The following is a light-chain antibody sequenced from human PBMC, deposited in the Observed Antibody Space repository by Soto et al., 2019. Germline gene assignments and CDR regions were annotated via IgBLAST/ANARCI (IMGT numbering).Light chain of an antibody. J-gene: IGKJ3*01. CDR1: QSLSTYS. Sequence: EIVLTQSPGTLSLSPGERATLSCRASQSLSTYSLAWYQQKPGQTPRLLIYAASTRDTDIPDRFHGSGSGTAFALTISRLEPEDFALYYCQQYEASPLTFGPGTKVDVK. CDR2: AAS. V-gene: IGKV3-20*01. CDR3: QQYEASPLT.